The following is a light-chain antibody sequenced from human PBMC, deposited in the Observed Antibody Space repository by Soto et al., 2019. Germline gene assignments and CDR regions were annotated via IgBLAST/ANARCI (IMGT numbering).Light chain of an antibody. CDR3: SSYTSTSPRYV. Sequence: QSVLTQPASVSGTPGQPITISCTGTSSDIGAYNYVSWYQQHPGKAPQLMIYDVSHRPSGISDRFSGSKSGSTASLTISGLQAQDEADYHCSSYTSTSPRYVFGTGTKLTVL. CDR2: DVS. CDR1: SSDIGAYNY. V-gene: IGLV2-14*01. J-gene: IGLJ1*01.